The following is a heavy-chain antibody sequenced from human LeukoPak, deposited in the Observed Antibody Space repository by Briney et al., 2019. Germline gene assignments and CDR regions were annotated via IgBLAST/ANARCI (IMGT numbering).Heavy chain of an antibody. D-gene: IGHD3-22*01. Sequence: GGSLRLSCAASGFTFNTYRMTWVRQAPGKGLEWVANIKEDGSEKDYVDSVKGRFTISRDNAKNSLYLQMNSLRAEDTAVYYCAKSPALYYYDSSGLDYFDYWGQGTLVTVSS. CDR1: GFTFNTYR. J-gene: IGHJ4*02. CDR2: IKEDGSEK. CDR3: AKSPALYYYDSSGLDYFDY. V-gene: IGHV3-7*03.